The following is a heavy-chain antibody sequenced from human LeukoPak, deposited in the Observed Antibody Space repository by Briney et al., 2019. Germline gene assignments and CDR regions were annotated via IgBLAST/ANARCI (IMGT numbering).Heavy chain of an antibody. CDR3: AKDSRSRWQPSSWYALPYYYYGMDV. J-gene: IGHJ6*02. Sequence: LSGGSLRLSCAASGFTFDDYAMHWVRQAPGKGLEWVSGISWNSGSIGYADSVKGRFTISRDNAKNSLYLQMNSLRAEDTALYYCAKDSRSRWQPSSWYALPYYYYGMDVWGQGTTVTVSS. CDR2: ISWNSGSI. V-gene: IGHV3-9*01. CDR1: GFTFDDYA. D-gene: IGHD6-13*01.